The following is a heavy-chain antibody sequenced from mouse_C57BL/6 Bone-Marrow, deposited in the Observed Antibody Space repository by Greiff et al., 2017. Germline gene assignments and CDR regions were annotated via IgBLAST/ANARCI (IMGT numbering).Heavy chain of an antibody. V-gene: IGHV1-50*01. D-gene: IGHD4-1*01. CDR2: IDPSDSYT. Sequence: QVQLQQSGAELVKPGASVKLSCKASGYTFTSYWMQWVKQRPGQGLEWIGEIDPSDSYTNYNQKFKGKATLAVDPSSSTAYMQLSSLTSADSAVYYCALGPFYCDYWGQGTTLTVSS. CDR1: GYTFTSYW. J-gene: IGHJ2*01. CDR3: ALGPFYCDY.